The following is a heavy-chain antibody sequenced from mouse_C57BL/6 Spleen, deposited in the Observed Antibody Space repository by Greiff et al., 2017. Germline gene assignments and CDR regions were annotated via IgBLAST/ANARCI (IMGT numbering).Heavy chain of an antibody. Sequence: EVKVVESGGGLVKPGGSLKLSCAASGFTFSDYGMHWVRQAPEKGLEWVAYISSGSSTIYYADTVKDRFTISRDNAKNTLFLQMTSLRSEDTAMYYCAQIYDALWGTGTTVTVSS. V-gene: IGHV5-17*01. J-gene: IGHJ1*03. CDR2: ISSGSSTI. CDR3: AQIYDAL. CDR1: GFTFSDYG. D-gene: IGHD2-3*01.